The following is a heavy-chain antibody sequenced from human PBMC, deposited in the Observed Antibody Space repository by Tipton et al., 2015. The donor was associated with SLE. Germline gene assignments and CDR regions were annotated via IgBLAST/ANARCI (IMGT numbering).Heavy chain of an antibody. J-gene: IGHJ6*03. CDR2: IDYRGST. CDR1: GVSINTFH. D-gene: IGHD3-3*01. V-gene: IGHV4-59*08. CDR3: ARAVSHYDRWSGSWDYYYMDV. Sequence: PGLVKPSETLSLTCTVSGVSINTFHWSWFRQPPGKGLEWIGYIDYRGSTNYNPSLKSRVILSVDTSNNQFSLRLSSVTAADTAVYYCARAVSHYDRWSGSWDYYYMDVWGKGTTVTVSS.